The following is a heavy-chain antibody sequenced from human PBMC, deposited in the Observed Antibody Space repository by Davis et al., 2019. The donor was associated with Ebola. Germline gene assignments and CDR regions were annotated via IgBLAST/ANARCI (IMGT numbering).Heavy chain of an antibody. CDR1: GGSFSGYY. CDR3: ASGSWYSYYGMDV. J-gene: IGHJ6*02. Sequence: MPSETLSLTCAVYGGSFSGYYWSWIRQPPGKGLEWIGEINHSGSTNYNPSLKSRVTISVDTSKNQFSLKLSSVTAADTAVYYCASGSWYSYYGMDVWGQGTTVTVSS. CDR2: INHSGST. D-gene: IGHD6-13*01. V-gene: IGHV4-34*01.